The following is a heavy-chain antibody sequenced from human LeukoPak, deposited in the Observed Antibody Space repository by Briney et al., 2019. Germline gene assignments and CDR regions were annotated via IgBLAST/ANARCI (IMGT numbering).Heavy chain of an antibody. Sequence: ASVKVSCKASGYTFTDYYMHWVRQAPGQGLEWMGWINPKSGGRSYAQRFQGRVTMTRDTSISTAYMELSRLRSDDTAVYYCATGERLVPAAMWFDYRGQGTLVTVSS. J-gene: IGHJ4*02. CDR2: INPKSGGR. V-gene: IGHV1-2*02. CDR3: ATGERLVPAAMWFDY. D-gene: IGHD2-2*01. CDR1: GYTFTDYY.